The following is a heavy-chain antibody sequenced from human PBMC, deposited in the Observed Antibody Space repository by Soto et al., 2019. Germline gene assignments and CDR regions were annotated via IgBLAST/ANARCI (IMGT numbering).Heavy chain of an antibody. D-gene: IGHD2-15*01. CDR3: ASGGLKAYCSVGSCYPRPCACDI. CDR1: GGTFSSYA. CDR2: MIPIFGTA. J-gene: IGHJ3*02. Sequence: QVQLVQSGAEVKKPGSSVKVSCKASGGTFSSYAISWVRQAPGQGLEWMGGMIPIFGTANYAQKFQGRVTITADESTSTAYMELSSLRSEDTAVYSCASGGLKAYCSVGSCYPRPCACDIWVQGTMVTVSS. V-gene: IGHV1-69*01.